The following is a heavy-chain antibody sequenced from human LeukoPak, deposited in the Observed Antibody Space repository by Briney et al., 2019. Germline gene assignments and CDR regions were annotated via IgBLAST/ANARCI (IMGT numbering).Heavy chain of an antibody. J-gene: IGHJ6*03. CDR3: ARVFFSQVQLLESDYYYMDV. CDR2: INPNSGGT. D-gene: IGHD2-2*01. Sequence: ASVKVSCKASGYTFTGYYMHWVRQAPGQGLEWMGWINPNSGGTNYAQKFQGRVTMTRDTSISTAYMELSRLRSDDTAVYYCARVFFSQVQLLESDYYYMDVWGKGTTVTVS. V-gene: IGHV1-2*02. CDR1: GYTFTGYY.